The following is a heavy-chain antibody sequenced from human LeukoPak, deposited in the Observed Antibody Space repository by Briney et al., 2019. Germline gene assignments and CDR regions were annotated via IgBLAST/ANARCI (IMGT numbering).Heavy chain of an antibody. J-gene: IGHJ5*02. CDR1: GYTFTRHG. D-gene: IGHD6-13*01. Sequence: EASVKVSCKASGYTFTRHGIGWVRQAPGQGLEWMGWISGYNGDTNYAQKFQGRVTVTTDTSTSTAYMELRSLTSDDTAVYYCARGLAAAGTSWFDPWGQGTLVTVSS. CDR3: ARGLAAAGTSWFDP. CDR2: ISGYNGDT. V-gene: IGHV1-18*01.